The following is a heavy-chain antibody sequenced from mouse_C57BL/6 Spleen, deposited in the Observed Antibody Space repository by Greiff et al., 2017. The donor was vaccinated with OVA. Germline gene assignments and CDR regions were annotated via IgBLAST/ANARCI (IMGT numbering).Heavy chain of an antibody. CDR2: IDPEAGGT. CDR3: TRGGLRDAMDY. CDR1: GYTFTDYE. D-gene: IGHD2-2*01. Sequence: QVQLKESGAELVRPGASVTLSCKASGYTFTDYEMHWVKQTPVHGLEWIGAIDPEAGGTAYNQKFKGKAILTADKSSSTAYMELRSLTSEDSAVYYCTRGGLRDAMDYWGQGTSVTVSS. J-gene: IGHJ4*01. V-gene: IGHV1-15*01.